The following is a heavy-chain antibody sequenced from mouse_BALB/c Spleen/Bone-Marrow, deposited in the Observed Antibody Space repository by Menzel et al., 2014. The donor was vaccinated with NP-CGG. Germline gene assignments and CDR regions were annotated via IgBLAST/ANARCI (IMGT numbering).Heavy chain of an antibody. Sequence: EVQRVESGGDLVKPGGSLKLSCAASGFTFSSYGMSWVHQTPDKRLEWVATISSGGSYTYYPDSVKGRFTISRDNAKNTLYLQMSSLKSEDTAMYYCARSEGGRRGLFDYWGQGTTLTVSS. V-gene: IGHV5-6*01. CDR2: ISSGGSYT. CDR3: ARSEGGRRGLFDY. CDR1: GFTFSSYG. J-gene: IGHJ2*01.